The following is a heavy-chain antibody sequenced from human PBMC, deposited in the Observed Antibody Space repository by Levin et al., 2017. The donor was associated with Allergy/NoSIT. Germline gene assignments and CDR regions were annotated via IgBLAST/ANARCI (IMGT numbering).Heavy chain of an antibody. CDR3: ARDLGTGWYDNAFEI. D-gene: IGHD6-19*01. J-gene: IGHJ3*02. Sequence: AASVKVSCKASGYTFRVYGIIWVRQAPGEGLEWLGWISPNNCHTKVSPKVQGRVTMTTDASTTTAYLDIRSLTSDDTAVYYCARDLGTGWYDNAFEIWGQATLVSVSS. V-gene: IGHV1-18*01. CDR1: GYTFRVYG. CDR2: ISPNNCHT.